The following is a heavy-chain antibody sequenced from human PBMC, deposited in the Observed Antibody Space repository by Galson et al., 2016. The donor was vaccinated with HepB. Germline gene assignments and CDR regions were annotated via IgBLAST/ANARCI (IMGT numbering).Heavy chain of an antibody. J-gene: IGHJ4*02. Sequence: SLRLSCAASGFTVSSNYMSRVRQAPGKGLEWLSYISSSGTTIYYADSVKGRFTISRDNAKNSLYLQMNSPRAEDTAVYYCARGGGHGFFDYWGQGTQVTVSS. D-gene: IGHD3-10*01. CDR3: ARGGGHGFFDY. CDR1: GFTVSSNY. CDR2: ISSSGTTI. V-gene: IGHV3-11*01.